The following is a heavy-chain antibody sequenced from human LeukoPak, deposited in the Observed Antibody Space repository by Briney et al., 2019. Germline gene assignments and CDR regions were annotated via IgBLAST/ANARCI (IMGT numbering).Heavy chain of an antibody. CDR3: ARDYYDSSGYPNYYYYMDV. V-gene: IGHV4-4*02. J-gene: IGHJ6*03. CDR1: GGSISSSNW. D-gene: IGHD3-22*01. CDR2: IYHSGST. Sequence: SGTLSLTCAVSGGSISSSNWWSWVRQPPGKGLEWIGEIYHSGSTNYNPSLKSRVTISVDKSKNQFSLKLSSVTAADTAVYYCARDYYDSSGYPNYYYYMDVWGKGTTVTVSS.